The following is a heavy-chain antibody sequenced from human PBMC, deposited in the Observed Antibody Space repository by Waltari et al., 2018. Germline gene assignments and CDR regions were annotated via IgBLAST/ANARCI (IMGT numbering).Heavy chain of an antibody. V-gene: IGHV3-7*01. J-gene: IGHJ4*02. CDR2: IGPDGSDK. D-gene: IGHD1-1*01. Sequence: EAQLVQSGGGLVQPGGSLTLSCAASGFTLSRFWMTWLRPAPGQGLQWVAHIGPDGSDKYYVDSVKGRFTISRDNAENSLLLQMSSLRVEDTALYYCVGWNDPINSWGQGTLVAVSS. CDR1: GFTLSRFW. CDR3: VGWNDPINS.